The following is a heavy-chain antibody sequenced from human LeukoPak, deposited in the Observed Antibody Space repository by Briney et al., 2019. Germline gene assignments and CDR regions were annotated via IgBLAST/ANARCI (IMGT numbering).Heavy chain of an antibody. CDR1: GFSFSVYA. CDR3: ARGGWIQTANTLFDY. Sequence: GRSLRLSCAASGFSFSVYAVHWVRQAPGKGLEWVAVIEYDGRQKSYADSVKGRFTISRDNSENTLYLQMNSLRAEDTAVYYCARGGWIQTANTLFDYWGQGTLVTVSS. D-gene: IGHD5-18*01. V-gene: IGHV3-30*04. J-gene: IGHJ4*02. CDR2: IEYDGRQK.